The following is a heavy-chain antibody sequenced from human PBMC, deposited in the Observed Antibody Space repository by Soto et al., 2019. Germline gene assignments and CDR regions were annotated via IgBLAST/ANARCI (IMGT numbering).Heavy chain of an antibody. CDR2: ISYDGSNK. CDR3: AKDQVIIAVAGTNYYYGMDV. CDR1: GFTFSSYG. Sequence: GGSLRLSCAASGFTFSSYGMHWVRQAPGKGLEWVAVISYDGSNKYYADSVKGRFTISRDNSKNTLYLQMNSLRAEDTAVYYCAKDQVIIAVAGTNYYYGMDVWGQGTTVTVSS. J-gene: IGHJ6*02. D-gene: IGHD6-19*01. V-gene: IGHV3-30*18.